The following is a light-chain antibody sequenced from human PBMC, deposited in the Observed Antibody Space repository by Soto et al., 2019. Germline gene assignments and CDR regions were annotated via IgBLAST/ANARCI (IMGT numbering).Light chain of an antibody. Sequence: DIQMTQSPSSLSASVGDRVTITCRASQSISSYLNWYQQKPGKAPKLLIYAASSLQSGVPSRFSGSGSGTDFTLTISSLQPEAFATYYCQQRATFGQGTKVEIK. J-gene: IGKJ1*01. V-gene: IGKV1-39*01. CDR2: AAS. CDR3: QQRAT. CDR1: QSISSY.